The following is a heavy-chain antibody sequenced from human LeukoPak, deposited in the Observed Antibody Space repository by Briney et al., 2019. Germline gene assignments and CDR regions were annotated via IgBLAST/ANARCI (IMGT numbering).Heavy chain of an antibody. V-gene: IGHV1-8*01. D-gene: IGHD6-19*01. CDR2: MNPNSGNT. CDR1: GYTFTSYD. CDR3: ATEQWSDYYYYMDV. Sequence: ASVKVSCKASGYTFTSYDINWVRQATGQGLEWMGWMNPNSGNTGYAQKFQGRVTMTRNTSISTAYMELSSLRSEDTAVYYCATEQWSDYYYYMDVWGKGTTVTVSS. J-gene: IGHJ6*03.